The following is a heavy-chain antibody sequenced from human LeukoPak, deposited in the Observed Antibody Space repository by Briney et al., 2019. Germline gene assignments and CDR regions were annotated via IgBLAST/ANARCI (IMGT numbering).Heavy chain of an antibody. D-gene: IGHD3-22*01. Sequence: GRSLRLSCAASGFTFSSYGMHWVRQAPGKGLEWVAVISYDGSNKYYADSVKGRFTISRDNSKNTLYLQMNSLRAEDTAVYYCARAGDYSDSSGYYRGYYFDFWGQGTLVTVSS. V-gene: IGHV3-30*03. CDR3: ARAGDYSDSSGYYRGYYFDF. J-gene: IGHJ4*02. CDR1: GFTFSSYG. CDR2: ISYDGSNK.